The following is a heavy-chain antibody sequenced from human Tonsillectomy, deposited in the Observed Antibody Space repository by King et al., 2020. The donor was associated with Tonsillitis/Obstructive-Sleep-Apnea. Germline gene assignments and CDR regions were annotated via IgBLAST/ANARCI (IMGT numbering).Heavy chain of an antibody. V-gene: IGHV4-34*01. CDR3: ARGRALLDY. D-gene: IGHD3-3*02. J-gene: IGHJ4*02. Sequence: VQLQQWGAGLLKPSETLSLTCAVYGGSFSGYYWSWIRQPPGKGLEWIGEINHSGSTNYNPSLKSRVTISVDTSKNQFSLKPSSVTAADTAVYYCARGRALLDYWGQGTLVTVSS. CDR2: INHSGST. CDR1: GGSFSGYY.